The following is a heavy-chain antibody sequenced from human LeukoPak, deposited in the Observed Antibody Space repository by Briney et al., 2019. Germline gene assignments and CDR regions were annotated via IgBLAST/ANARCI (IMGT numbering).Heavy chain of an antibody. CDR3: ARGRYDFWSGYRYYFDY. J-gene: IGHJ4*02. D-gene: IGHD3-3*01. CDR1: GGPISSYY. CDR2: MSYSGTT. V-gene: IGHV4-59*12. Sequence: IPSETLSLTCTVSGGPISSYYWNWIRQPPGKGLEWIGYMSYSGTTNYNPSLKSRATISIDTSKSLFSLKLSSVTAADTAVYYCARGRYDFWSGYRYYFDYWGQGTLVTVSS.